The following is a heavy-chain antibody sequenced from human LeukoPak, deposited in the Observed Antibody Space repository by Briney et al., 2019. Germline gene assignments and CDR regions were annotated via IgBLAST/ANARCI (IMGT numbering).Heavy chain of an antibody. J-gene: IGHJ4*02. V-gene: IGHV3-30-3*01. CDR1: GFTFSNYA. D-gene: IGHD3-10*01. CDR2: ISYDGNNK. CDR3: AKARAGGYFDY. Sequence: PGGSLRLSCAASGFTFSNYAMQWVRQAPGKGLEWVTAISYDGNNKYDADSVKGRFTISRDNSKNTLYLQMNSLRAEDTAVYYCAKARAGGYFDYWGQGTLVTVSS.